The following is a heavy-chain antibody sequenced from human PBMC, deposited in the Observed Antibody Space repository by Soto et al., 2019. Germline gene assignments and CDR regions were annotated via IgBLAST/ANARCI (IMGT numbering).Heavy chain of an antibody. D-gene: IGHD2-21*02. CDR1: GGSISSGGYS. J-gene: IGHJ2*01. Sequence: QVQLQESGPGLVKPSQTLSLTCTVSGGSISSGGYSWSWLRQHPGKGLEWIGYIYYSGSTYYNPSLKSRVTISVDTSKNQCSLKLSSVTAADTAVYYCARHFTAPPDWYFDLWGRGTLVTGSS. V-gene: IGHV4-31*03. CDR2: IYYSGST. CDR3: ARHFTAPPDWYFDL.